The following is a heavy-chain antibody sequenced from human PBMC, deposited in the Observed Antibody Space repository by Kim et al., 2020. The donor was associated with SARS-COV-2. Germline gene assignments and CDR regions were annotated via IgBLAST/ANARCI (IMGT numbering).Heavy chain of an antibody. D-gene: IGHD6-19*01. CDR3: AREQLAPSDAFDF. CDR1: GFTFSKYG. Sequence: GGSLRLSCVASGFTFSKYGIHWVRQAPGKGLEWVAVVWYDGSNKYYGDSVKGRFTISRDNSKNTVYLQMNSLRVDDTAVYYCAREQLAPSDAFDFWGQGTMVTVSS. J-gene: IGHJ3*01. V-gene: IGHV3-33*01. CDR2: VWYDGSNK.